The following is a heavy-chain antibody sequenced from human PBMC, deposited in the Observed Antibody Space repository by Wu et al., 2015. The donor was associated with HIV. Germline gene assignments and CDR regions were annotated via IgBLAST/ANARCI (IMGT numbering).Heavy chain of an antibody. D-gene: IGHD3-22*01. V-gene: IGHV1-69*12. J-gene: IGHJ4*02. CDR2: IIPIFGTA. CDR3: ARGVDYYDSSGYYYGKGGIDY. CDR1: GGTFSSYA. Sequence: QVQLVQSGAEVKKPGSSVKVSCKASGGTFSSYAISWVRQAPGQGLEWMGGIIPIFGTANYAQKFQGRVTITADESTSTAYMELSSLRSEDTAVYYCARGVDYYDSSGYYYGKGGIDYWGQGTLVTVSS.